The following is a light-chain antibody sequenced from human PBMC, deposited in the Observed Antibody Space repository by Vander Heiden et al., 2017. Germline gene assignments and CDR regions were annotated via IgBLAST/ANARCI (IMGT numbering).Light chain of an antibody. CDR3: QQYYSYPLT. CDR2: AAS. J-gene: IGKJ4*01. V-gene: IGKV1-8*01. CDR1: QGLSSY. Sequence: AIRMTQSPSSFSASTGDRVTITCRASQGLSSYLAWYKQKPGKAAKLLIYAASTLQSGFPSRVSGSGSGTDFTLTISWLQSEDFATYYCQQYYSYPLTFGGGTKVEIK.